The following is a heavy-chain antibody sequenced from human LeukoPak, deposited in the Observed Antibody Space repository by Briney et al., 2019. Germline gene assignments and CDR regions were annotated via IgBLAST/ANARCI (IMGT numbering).Heavy chain of an antibody. CDR1: GGSISSSNW. CDR3: ARDGAAAGLIFDY. CDR2: IYHSGST. J-gene: IGHJ4*02. V-gene: IGHV4-4*02. D-gene: IGHD6-13*01. Sequence: SETLSLTCAVSGGSISSSNWWSWIRQPPGKGLEWIGEIYHSGSTNYNPSLKSRVTISVDTSKNQFSLKLSSVTAADTAVYYCARDGAAAGLIFDYWGQGTLVTVSS.